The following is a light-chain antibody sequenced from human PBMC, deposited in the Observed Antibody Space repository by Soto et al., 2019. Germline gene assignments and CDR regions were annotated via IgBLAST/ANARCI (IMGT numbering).Light chain of an antibody. J-gene: IGLJ1*01. CDR3: QSYDSSLSRNYV. V-gene: IGLV1-40*01. Sequence: QSVLTQPPSVSGAPGQRVTISCTGSSSNIGAGYDVHWYQQLPGTAPKLLIYGNSNRPSGVPDRFSGSKSGTSASLAITGLQAEGEADYYCQSYDSSLSRNYVFGTGTKLTVL. CDR1: SSNIGAGYD. CDR2: GNS.